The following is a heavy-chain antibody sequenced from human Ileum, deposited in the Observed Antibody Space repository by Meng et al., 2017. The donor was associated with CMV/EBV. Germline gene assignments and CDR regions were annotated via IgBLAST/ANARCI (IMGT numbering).Heavy chain of an antibody. V-gene: IGHV1-46*01. J-gene: IGHJ1*01. D-gene: IGHD1-26*01. Sequence: TFTNYNIHWGRPAHGQGLEWVGIINPSVGTTSYAQKCQDRVTMTRDTSTSTVYMELSSLTSEDTAVYYCARGSGIVGATTGSEYFQHWGQGTLVTVSS. CDR3: ARGSGIVGATTGSEYFQH. CDR2: INPSVGTT. CDR1: TFTNYN.